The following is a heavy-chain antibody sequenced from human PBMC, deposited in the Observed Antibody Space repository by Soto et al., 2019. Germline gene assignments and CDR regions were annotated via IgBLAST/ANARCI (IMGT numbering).Heavy chain of an antibody. Sequence: PGGSLRLSCAASGFTFSNYAMSWLRQAPGKGLEWVSTISGGGDSTYYADSVKGRFTISRDNSKNTLYLQMNSLTAEDTAVYYCAHNYYVGWGQGTLVTVSS. CDR1: GFTFSNYA. CDR3: AHNYYVG. V-gene: IGHV3-23*01. D-gene: IGHD3-22*01. CDR2: ISGGGDST. J-gene: IGHJ4*02.